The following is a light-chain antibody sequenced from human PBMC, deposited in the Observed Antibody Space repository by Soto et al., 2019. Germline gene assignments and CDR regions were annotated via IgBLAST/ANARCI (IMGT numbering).Light chain of an antibody. J-gene: IGKJ5*01. CDR3: QQSYSTPPNT. Sequence: DIQMTQSPSSLSASVGDRVTITCRASQSISSYLIWYQQKPGKAPKLLIYAASSLESGVPSRFSGSGSGTDLTITISSLQPEDFATYYCQQSYSTPPNTFGQGTRLEIK. CDR2: AAS. V-gene: IGKV1-39*01. CDR1: QSISSY.